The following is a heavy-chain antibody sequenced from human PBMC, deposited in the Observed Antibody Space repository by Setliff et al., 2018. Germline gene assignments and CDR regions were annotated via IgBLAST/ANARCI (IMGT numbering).Heavy chain of an antibody. CDR2: IYTGEDTT. J-gene: IGHJ4*02. CDR3: AKSPVRFGIVIVIPSYFDS. Sequence: GGSLRLSCAASGFTFRSYAMNWVRQAPGKGLEWVSVIYTGEDTTYYADSVKGRFTVSRDNAKNTLFQQMNDLRAEDTAIYYCAKSPVRFGIVIVIPSYFDSWGPGTLVTVSS. V-gene: IGHV3-23*03. D-gene: IGHD3-16*02. CDR1: GFTFRSYA.